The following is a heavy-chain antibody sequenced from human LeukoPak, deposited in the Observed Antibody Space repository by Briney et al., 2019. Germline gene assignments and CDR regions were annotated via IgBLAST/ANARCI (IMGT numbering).Heavy chain of an antibody. CDR2: INHSGST. D-gene: IGHD6-13*01. Sequence: PSETLPLTCAVYGGSFSGYYWSWIRQPPGKGLEWIGEINHSGSTNYNPSLKSRVTISVDTSKNQFSLKLSSVTAADTAVYYCARGVGFSSSWYRYWGQGTLVTVSS. CDR3: ARGVGFSSSWYRY. J-gene: IGHJ4*02. V-gene: IGHV4-34*01. CDR1: GGSFSGYY.